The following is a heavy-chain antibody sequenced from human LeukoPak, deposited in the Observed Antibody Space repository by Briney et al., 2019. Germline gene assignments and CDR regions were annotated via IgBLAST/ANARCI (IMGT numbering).Heavy chain of an antibody. CDR3: ARERPPTHVHYYGMDV. CDR1: GFPFSSFG. Sequence: GSLRLFCAASGFPFSSFGMDWDRQASGKGVEWVAVIWYDGSNKYYADSVKGRFTISRDNSKNTLYLQMNSLRAEDTAVYYCARERPPTHVHYYGMDVWGQGTTVTVSS. J-gene: IGHJ6*02. V-gene: IGHV3-33*01. D-gene: IGHD2-8*01. CDR2: IWYDGSNK.